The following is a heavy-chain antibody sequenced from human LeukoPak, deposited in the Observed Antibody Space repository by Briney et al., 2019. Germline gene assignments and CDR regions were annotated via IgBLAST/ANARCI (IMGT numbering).Heavy chain of an antibody. D-gene: IGHD4-17*01. J-gene: IGHJ4*02. CDR1: GFSFRTYE. Sequence: GGSLRLSCAGSGFSFRTYEMNWVRQAPGKGLEWVSYISSSGSTIYYADSVKGRFTISRDNAKNSLYLQMNSLRAEDTAVYYCAKEPDYGDYFDYWGQGTLVTVSS. CDR3: AKEPDYGDYFDY. V-gene: IGHV3-48*03. CDR2: ISSSGSTI.